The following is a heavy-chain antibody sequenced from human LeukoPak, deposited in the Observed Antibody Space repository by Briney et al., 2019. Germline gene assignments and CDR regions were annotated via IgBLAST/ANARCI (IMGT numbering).Heavy chain of an antibody. V-gene: IGHV3-23*01. CDR2: ISGSGGST. Sequence: GGSLRLSCAASGFTFSSYAMSWVRQAPGKGLEWVSAISGSGGSTYYADSVKGQFTISRDNTKNTLYPQMNSLRAEDTAVYYCAKGITMVRGVQDYWGQGTLVTVSS. CDR3: AKGITMVRGVQDY. D-gene: IGHD3-10*01. CDR1: GFTFSSYA. J-gene: IGHJ4*02.